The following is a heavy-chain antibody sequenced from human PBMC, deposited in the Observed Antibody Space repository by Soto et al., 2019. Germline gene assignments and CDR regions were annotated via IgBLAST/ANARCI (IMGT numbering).Heavy chain of an antibody. CDR1: GFTFSSYA. CDR2: ISGSGGST. V-gene: IGHV3-23*01. Sequence: PGGSLRLSCAASGFTFSSYAMSWVRQAPGKGLEWVSAISGSGGSTYYADSVKGRFTISRDNSKNTLYLQMNSLRAKDTAVYYCARQELRYFDWLKAGIDYWGQGTLVTVSS. J-gene: IGHJ4*02. D-gene: IGHD3-9*01. CDR3: ARQELRYFDWLKAGIDY.